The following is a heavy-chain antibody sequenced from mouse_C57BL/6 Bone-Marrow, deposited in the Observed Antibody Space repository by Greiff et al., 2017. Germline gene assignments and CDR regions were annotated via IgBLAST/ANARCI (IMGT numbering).Heavy chain of an antibody. CDR1: GFNIKDDY. V-gene: IGHV14-4*01. Sequence: VHVKQSGAELVRPGASVKLSCTASGFNIKDDYMHWVKQRPEQGLEWIGWIDPENGDTEYASKFQGKATITADTSSNTAYLQLSSLTSEDTAVYYCTNPVVADFDYGGQGTAITVSS. D-gene: IGHD1-1*01. J-gene: IGHJ2*01. CDR3: TNPVVADFDY. CDR2: IDPENGDT.